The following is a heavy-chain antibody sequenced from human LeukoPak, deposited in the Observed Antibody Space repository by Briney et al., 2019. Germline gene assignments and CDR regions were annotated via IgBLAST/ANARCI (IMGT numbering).Heavy chain of an antibody. CDR1: GFTFSSYN. J-gene: IGHJ4*02. V-gene: IGHV3-21*01. CDR3: ARYSGTYRDY. CDR2: ISSSSTYI. Sequence: GGSLRLSCAASGFTFSSYNMNWVRQAPGKGLEWVSSISSSSTYIFYADSVKGRFTISRDNAKNSLYLQMNSLRAEDTAVYYCARYSGTYRDYWGQGTRSPSPQ. D-gene: IGHD1-26*01.